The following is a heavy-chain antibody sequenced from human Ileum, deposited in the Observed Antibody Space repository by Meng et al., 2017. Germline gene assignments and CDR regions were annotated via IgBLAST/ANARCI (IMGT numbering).Heavy chain of an antibody. J-gene: IGHJ4*01. V-gene: IGHV4-34*01. CDR1: GWSFIGYY. CDR2: ISHRGNI. D-gene: IGHD3-22*01. CDR3: AREIYDSSGYYVDY. Sequence: QVALRQGGAGLLRTSETRALTCAVYGWSFIGYYGSWVRQPPGKGLEWIGEISHRGNINYHPSLKSRVIILLDTSKSQFSMRLTSVTAADTAVYYCAREIYDSSGYYVDYWGQGTLVTVSS.